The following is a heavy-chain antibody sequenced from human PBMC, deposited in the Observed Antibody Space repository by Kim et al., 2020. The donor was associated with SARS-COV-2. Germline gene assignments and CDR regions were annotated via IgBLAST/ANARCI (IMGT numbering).Heavy chain of an antibody. J-gene: IGHJ6*02. Sequence: GGSLRLSCAASGFTFSSYSMNWVRQAPGKGLEWVSSISSSSSYIYYADSVKGRFTISRDNAKNSLYLQMNSLRAEDTAVYYCARDAVLWGYGSYYYYGMDVWGQGTTVTVSS. CDR2: ISSSSSYI. V-gene: IGHV3-21*04. CDR1: GFTFSSYS. CDR3: ARDAVLWGYGSYYYYGMDV. D-gene: IGHD3-16*01.